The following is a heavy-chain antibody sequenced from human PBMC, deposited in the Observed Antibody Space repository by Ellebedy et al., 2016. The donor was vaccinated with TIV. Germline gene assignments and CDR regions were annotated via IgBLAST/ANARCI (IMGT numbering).Heavy chain of an antibody. J-gene: IGHJ4*02. D-gene: IGHD5-18*01. CDR2: ISSRSTTI. V-gene: IGHV3-48*04. CDR3: ASTRGYNYGYSDY. Sequence: PGGSLRLSCAASGFTFSSYSMNWVRQAPGKGLEWVSYISSRSTTIDYADSVKGRFTISKDDAKNSLSLHMNSLRAEDTAVYYCASTRGYNYGYSDYWGQGALVTVTS. CDR1: GFTFSSYS.